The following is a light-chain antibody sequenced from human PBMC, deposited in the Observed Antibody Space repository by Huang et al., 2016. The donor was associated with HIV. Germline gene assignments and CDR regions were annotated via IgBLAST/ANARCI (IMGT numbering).Light chain of an antibody. J-gene: IGKJ1*01. Sequence: DIVMPQSPDSLAVSLGEWATIKCRSSHSLFYSSNSKHYLAWFQQNPGQAPRLLIYWAADRESGVPHRFTGSGSGTDFTLTIGSLETEDSAVYYCQQYYSLPQTFGRGTKVEIK. CDR2: WAA. V-gene: IGKV4-1*01. CDR3: QQYYSLPQT. CDR1: HSLFYSSNSKHY.